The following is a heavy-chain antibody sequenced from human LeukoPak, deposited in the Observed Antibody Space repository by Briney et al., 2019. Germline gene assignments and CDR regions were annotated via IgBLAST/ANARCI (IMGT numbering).Heavy chain of an antibody. Sequence: ASVKVSCKASGYTFTSYGISWVRQAPGQGLEWMGWISAYNGNTNYAQKLQGRVTMTTGTSTSTAYMELRSLRSEDTAVYYCARGYYMVRGVIRLVWFDPWGQGTLVTVSS. V-gene: IGHV1-18*01. D-gene: IGHD3-10*01. CDR3: ARGYYMVRGVIRLVWFDP. CDR2: ISAYNGNT. J-gene: IGHJ5*02. CDR1: GYTFTSYG.